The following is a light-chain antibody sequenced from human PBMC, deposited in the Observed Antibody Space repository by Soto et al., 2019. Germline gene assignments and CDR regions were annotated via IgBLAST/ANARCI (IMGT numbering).Light chain of an antibody. CDR2: GAS. CDR1: QSVSSN. V-gene: IGKV3-15*01. J-gene: IGKJ3*01. Sequence: EIVMTQSPATLSVSPGERATLSCRASQSVSSNLAWYQQKPGQAPRLLIFGASSRATGIPASFSGSGSGTEFTLTISSLQSEDFAVYYCQQYNNWPPFTFGPGTKVDIK. CDR3: QQYNNWPPFT.